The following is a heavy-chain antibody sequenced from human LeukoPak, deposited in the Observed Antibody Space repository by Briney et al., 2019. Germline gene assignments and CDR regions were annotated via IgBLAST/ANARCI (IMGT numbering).Heavy chain of an antibody. Sequence: SETLSLTCTVSGDSISRYYWSWIRQPAGKGLEWIGRIYTSDSSNYNPSLKNRITMSVDTSKNHFSLKLSSVTAADTAVYYCAREITSTSRHSDYWGQGTLVTVSS. V-gene: IGHV4-4*07. CDR1: GDSISRYY. CDR2: IYTSDSS. CDR3: AREITSTSRHSDY. D-gene: IGHD2-2*01. J-gene: IGHJ4*02.